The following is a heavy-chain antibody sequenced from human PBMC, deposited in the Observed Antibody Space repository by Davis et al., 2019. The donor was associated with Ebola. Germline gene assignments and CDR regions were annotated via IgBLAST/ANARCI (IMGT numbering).Heavy chain of an antibody. Sequence: AASVKVSCKASGYTFTRYGISWVRQAPGQGLEWMGWISANNGNTNYAQNLQGRVTMTTDTSTSTAYMEVRSLRYDDTAVYYCARAVTMVLPSGWFDPWGQGTLVTVSS. V-gene: IGHV1-18*01. D-gene: IGHD3-10*01. CDR1: GYTFTRYG. CDR2: ISANNGNT. J-gene: IGHJ5*02. CDR3: ARAVTMVLPSGWFDP.